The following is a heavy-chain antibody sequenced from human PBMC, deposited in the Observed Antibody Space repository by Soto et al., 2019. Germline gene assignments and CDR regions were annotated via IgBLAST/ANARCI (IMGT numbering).Heavy chain of an antibody. CDR2: IWYDGSNK. J-gene: IGHJ4*02. D-gene: IGHD3-22*01. CDR1: GFTFSSYG. CDR3: ARLSYDSSSPFDY. V-gene: IGHV3-33*01. Sequence: GGSLRLSCAASGFTFSSYGMHWVRQAPGKGLEWVAVIWYDGSNKYYADSVKGRFTISRDNSKNTLYLQMNSLRAEDTAVYYCARLSYDSSSPFDYWGQGTLVTVSS.